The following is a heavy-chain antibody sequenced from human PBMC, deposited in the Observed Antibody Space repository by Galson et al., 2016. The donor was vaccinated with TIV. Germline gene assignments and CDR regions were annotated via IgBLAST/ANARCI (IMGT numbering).Heavy chain of an antibody. CDR2: ISTYNGNT. CDR1: GYTFTNYG. D-gene: IGHD3-22*01. CDR3: ATEINLLLPAANYAHFDY. Sequence: SVKVSCKASGYTFTNYGFTWVRQAPGQGLEWMGWISTYNGNTNFAQGFQGRVTLTTDTSTSTAYLELRGLKSDDTAVYYCATEINLLLPAANYAHFDYWGQGTLVTVSS. J-gene: IGHJ4*02. V-gene: IGHV1-18*01.